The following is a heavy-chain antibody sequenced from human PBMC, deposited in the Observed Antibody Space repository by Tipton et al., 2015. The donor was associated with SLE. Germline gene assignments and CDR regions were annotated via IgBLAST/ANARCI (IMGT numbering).Heavy chain of an antibody. V-gene: IGHV4-31*03. Sequence: TLSLTCTVSGGSISSGGYYWSWIRQHPGKGLEWIGYIFDSGTTYYNPSLNGRLTISLHMSKKQFSLNLSSVAAADTAVYYCARESEQLRFDYWGPGILVTVSP. D-gene: IGHD5-12*01. J-gene: IGHJ4*02. CDR3: ARESEQLRFDY. CDR1: GGSISSGGYY. CDR2: IFDSGTT.